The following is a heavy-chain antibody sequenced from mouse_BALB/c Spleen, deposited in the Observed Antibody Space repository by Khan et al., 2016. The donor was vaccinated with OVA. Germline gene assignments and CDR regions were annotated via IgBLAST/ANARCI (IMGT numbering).Heavy chain of an antibody. J-gene: IGHJ3*01. CDR3: ARERAY. V-gene: IGHV3-2*02. Sequence: EVQLVESGPGLVKPSQSLSLTCTVTGYSITSDYAWNWIRQFPGNKLEWMGYISYSGSTSYTPSLKSRVTLTRDTSKNQFFLQLNSVTTEDTASYYCARERAYWGQGTLVTVSA. CDR2: ISYSGST. CDR1: GYSITSDYA.